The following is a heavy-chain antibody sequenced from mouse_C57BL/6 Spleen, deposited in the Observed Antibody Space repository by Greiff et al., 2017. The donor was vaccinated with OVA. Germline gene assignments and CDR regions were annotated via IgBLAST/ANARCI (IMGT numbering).Heavy chain of an antibody. CDR2: IDPSDSYT. D-gene: IGHD1-1*01. CDR1: GYTFTSYW. CDR3: AFTTVVSYNFDY. V-gene: IGHV1-50*01. Sequence: QVQLQQPGAELVKPGASVKLSCKASGYTFTSYWMQWVKQRPGQGLEWIGEIDPSDSYTNYNQKFKGKATLTVDTSSSTAYMQLSSLTSEDSAVYYCAFTTVVSYNFDYWGQGTTLTVSS. J-gene: IGHJ2*01.